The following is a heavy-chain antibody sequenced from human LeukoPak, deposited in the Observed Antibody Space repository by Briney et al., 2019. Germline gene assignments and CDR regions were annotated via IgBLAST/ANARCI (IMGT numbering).Heavy chain of an antibody. V-gene: IGHV3-66*01. CDR1: GFSVRSNY. D-gene: IGHD3-22*01. CDR3: ARDALGGDTSGYYYFDY. CDR2: IYSNGGT. J-gene: IGHJ4*02. Sequence: GGSLRLSCAASGFSVRSNYMSWVRQTPGKGLEWVSVIYSNGGTNYADSVKGRFTISRDNSKNTLDLQMKSLRAEDTAVYYCARDALGGDTSGYYYFDYWGQGTLVTVSS.